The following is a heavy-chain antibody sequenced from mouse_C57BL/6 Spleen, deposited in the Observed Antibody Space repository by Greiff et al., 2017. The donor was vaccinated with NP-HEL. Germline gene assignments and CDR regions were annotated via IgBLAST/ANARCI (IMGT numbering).Heavy chain of an antibody. J-gene: IGHJ3*01. D-gene: IGHD2-4*01. Sequence: QVHVKQSGPELVKPGASVKISCKASGYAFSSSWMNWVKQRPGKGLEWIGRLYPGDGDTTYNGKFKGKATLTADKSSSTAYMQLSSLTSEDSAVYFCASPLIYYDYDGFAYWGQGTLVTVSA. V-gene: IGHV1-82*01. CDR2: LYPGDGDT. CDR3: ASPLIYYDYDGFAY. CDR1: GYAFSSSW.